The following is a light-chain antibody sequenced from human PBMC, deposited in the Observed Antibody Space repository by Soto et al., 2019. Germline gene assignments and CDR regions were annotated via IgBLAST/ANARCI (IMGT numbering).Light chain of an antibody. V-gene: IGKV4-1*01. CDR1: QSVLYSANNKNY. CDR3: QQYFLSPLT. Sequence: DIVMTQSPDSLAVSLGERATINSKSSQSVLYSANNKNYLAWYQQKPGQPPKVLIYWASTRESGVPDRFSGSGSRTDFTLTISSLQAEDVAVYYCQQYFLSPLTFGGGTSVEI. CDR2: WAS. J-gene: IGKJ4*01.